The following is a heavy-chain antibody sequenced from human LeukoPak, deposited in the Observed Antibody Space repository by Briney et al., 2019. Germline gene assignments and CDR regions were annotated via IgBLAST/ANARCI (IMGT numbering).Heavy chain of an antibody. CDR2: IIPIFGTA. V-gene: IGHV1-69*05. Sequence: ASVKVSCKASGGTFSSYAISWVRQAPGQGLEWMGGIIPIFGTANYAQKFQGRGTITTDESTSTAYMELSSLRSEDTAVYYCARVDGEQQLVFDYWGQGTLVTVSS. J-gene: IGHJ4*02. D-gene: IGHD6-13*01. CDR3: ARVDGEQQLVFDY. CDR1: GGTFSSYA.